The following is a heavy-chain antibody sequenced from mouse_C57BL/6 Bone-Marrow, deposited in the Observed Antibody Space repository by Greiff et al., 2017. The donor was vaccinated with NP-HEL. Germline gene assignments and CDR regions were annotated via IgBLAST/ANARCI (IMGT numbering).Heavy chain of an antibody. D-gene: IGHD1-1*01. Sequence: DVHLVESGGDLVKPGGSLKLSCAASGFTFSSYGMSWVRQTPDKRLEWVATISSGGSYTYYPDSVKGRFTISRDNAKNTLYLQMSSLKSEDTAMYYCARRGLLRSDYWGQGTTLTVSS. CDR1: GFTFSSYG. CDR2: ISSGGSYT. V-gene: IGHV5-6*01. CDR3: ARRGLLRSDY. J-gene: IGHJ2*01.